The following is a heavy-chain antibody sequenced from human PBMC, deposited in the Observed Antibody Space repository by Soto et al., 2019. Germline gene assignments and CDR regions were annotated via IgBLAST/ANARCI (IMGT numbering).Heavy chain of an antibody. V-gene: IGHV4-30-4*01. Sequence: QVQLQESGPGLVKPSQTLSLTCTVSGGSISSGDYYWSWIRQPPGKGLEWIGYIYYSGSTYYNPSLKSRVTISVDTSKNQFSLKLSSVTAADTAVYYCARGPTILAYCGGDCYNTDYWVQGTLVTVSS. J-gene: IGHJ4*02. CDR1: GGSISSGDYY. CDR3: ARGPTILAYCGGDCYNTDY. CDR2: IYYSGST. D-gene: IGHD2-21*02.